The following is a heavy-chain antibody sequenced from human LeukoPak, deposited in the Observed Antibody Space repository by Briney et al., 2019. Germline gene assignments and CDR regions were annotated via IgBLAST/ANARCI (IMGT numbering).Heavy chain of an antibody. V-gene: IGHV1-8*02. CDR3: ARDVGSSWLSFDY. Sequence: ASVKVSCKASGYTFTSYDINWVRQATGQGLEWMGWMNPNSGNTGYAQKLQGRVTMTTDTSTSTAYMELRSLRSDDTAVYYCARDVGSSWLSFDYWGQGTLVTVSS. CDR1: GYTFTSYD. D-gene: IGHD6-13*01. CDR2: MNPNSGNT. J-gene: IGHJ4*02.